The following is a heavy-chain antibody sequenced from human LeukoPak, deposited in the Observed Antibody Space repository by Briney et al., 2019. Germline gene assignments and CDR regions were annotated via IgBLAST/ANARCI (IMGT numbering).Heavy chain of an antibody. J-gene: IGHJ4*02. CDR1: GFIFSNYA. CDR3: ARDGGTGYTSSSLWGIKY. V-gene: IGHV3-30*01. D-gene: IGHD6-13*01. Sequence: PGGSLRLSCAASGFIFSNYAMHWVRQAPGKGLEWVALISSDGSKTYHADSVKGRFSISRDNSKNTLYLQLNSLRAEDTSVYYCARDGGTGYTSSSLWGIKYWGQGTLVTVSS. CDR2: ISSDGSKT.